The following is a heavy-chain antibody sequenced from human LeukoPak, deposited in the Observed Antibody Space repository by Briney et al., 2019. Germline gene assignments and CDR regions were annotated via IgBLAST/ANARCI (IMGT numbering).Heavy chain of an antibody. CDR2: ISSSGTTI. Sequence: GGSLRLSCAASGFTFGSYSMNWVRQAPGKGLEWVSYISSSGTTIYYADSVKGRFTISRNNGKNSLYLQMNSLSAEDTPVYYCAREGISGRYSRAFYIWGQGTMVTVSS. V-gene: IGHV3-48*01. J-gene: IGHJ3*02. CDR1: GFTFGSYS. CDR3: AREGISGRYSRAFYI. D-gene: IGHD1-26*01.